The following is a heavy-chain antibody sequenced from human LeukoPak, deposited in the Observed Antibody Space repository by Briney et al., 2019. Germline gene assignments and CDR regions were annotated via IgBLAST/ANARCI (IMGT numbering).Heavy chain of an antibody. CDR2: IKSKTYGGTT. CDR1: GFTFSNAW. J-gene: IGHJ4*02. CDR3: TTVLVIYYGSGSYRDPDY. V-gene: IGHV3-15*01. D-gene: IGHD3-10*01. Sequence: GGSLTLFCAASGFTFSNAWMSWVRQAPGKGLEWVGRIKSKTYGGTTDYAAPVKGRFTISRDDSKNTLYLQMNSLKTEDTAVYYCTTVLVIYYGSGSYRDPDYWGQGTLVTVSS.